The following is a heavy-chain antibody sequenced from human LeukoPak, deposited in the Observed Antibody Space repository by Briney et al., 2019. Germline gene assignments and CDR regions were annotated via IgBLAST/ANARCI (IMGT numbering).Heavy chain of an antibody. J-gene: IGHJ4*02. Sequence: SETLSLTCSVSGGSISSGGYYWSWIRQPPGKGLEWIGYIYHSGSTYYNPPLKSRVTISVDRSKNQFSLKLSSVTAADTAVYYCARGRYSGYDEVLYYWGQGTLVTVSS. V-gene: IGHV4-30-2*01. D-gene: IGHD5-12*01. CDR3: ARGRYSGYDEVLYY. CDR1: GGSISSGGYY. CDR2: IYHSGST.